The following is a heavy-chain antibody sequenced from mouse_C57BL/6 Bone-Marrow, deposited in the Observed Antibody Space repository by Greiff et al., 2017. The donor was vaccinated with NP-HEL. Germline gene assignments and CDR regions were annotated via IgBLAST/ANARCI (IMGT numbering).Heavy chain of an antibody. CDR3: ARGITTRRYYFDY. CDR1: GFSLTSYG. J-gene: IGHJ2*01. Sequence: VQLQQSGPVLVQPSQSLSITCTVPGFSLTSYGVHWVRQSPGKGLEWLGVLWSGGSTDYNAAFISRLSISKDNSKSQVFFKMNSLQADDTAIYYCARGITTRRYYFDYWGQGTTLTVSS. D-gene: IGHD2-4*01. V-gene: IGHV2-2*01. CDR2: LWSGGST.